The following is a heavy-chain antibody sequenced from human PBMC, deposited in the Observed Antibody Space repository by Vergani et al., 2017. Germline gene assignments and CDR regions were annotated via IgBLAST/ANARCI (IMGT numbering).Heavy chain of an antibody. CDR2: FDPEDGET. CDR3: ATWGYQLTGERWFDP. D-gene: IGHD2-2*01. CDR1: GGTFSSYA. Sequence: QVQLVQSGAEVKKPGSSVKVSCKASGGTFSSYAISWVRQAPGKGLEWMGGFDPEDGETIYAQKFQGRVTMTEDTSTDTAYMELSSLRSEDTAVYYCATWGYQLTGERWFDPWGQGTLVTVSS. V-gene: IGHV1-24*01. J-gene: IGHJ5*02.